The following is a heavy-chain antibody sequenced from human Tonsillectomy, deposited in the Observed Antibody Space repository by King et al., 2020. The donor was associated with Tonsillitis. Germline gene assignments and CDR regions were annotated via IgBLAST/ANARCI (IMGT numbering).Heavy chain of an antibody. CDR2: VSAYTGNT. CDR1: GYTFSNYD. Sequence: VQLVQSGAEVKKPGASMKVSCKASGYTFSNYDITWVRQAPGQGLEWMGWVSAYTGNTNYAQKLQGRVTMTTDTSTSTAYMELRSLRSDDTAVYYCARLRLPIWYFDLWGRGTLVIVSS. J-gene: IGHJ2*01. V-gene: IGHV1-18*01. D-gene: IGHD2-15*01. CDR3: ARLRLPIWYFDL.